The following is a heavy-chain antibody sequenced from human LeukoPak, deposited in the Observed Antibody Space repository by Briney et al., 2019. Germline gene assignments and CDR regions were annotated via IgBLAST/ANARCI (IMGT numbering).Heavy chain of an antibody. J-gene: IGHJ6*02. D-gene: IGHD3-9*01. CDR1: GGSISNYY. V-gene: IGHV4-59*08. CDR2: IYYSGST. CDR3: VRAHYDILTGPNNGLDV. Sequence: SETLSLTCTVSGGSISNYYWSWIRQPPGKGLEWIGYIYYSGSTNYNPSLKRRVTMSVDTSKDQFSLKLSSVTAADTAVYYCVRAHYDILTGPNNGLDVWGQGTTVTVSS.